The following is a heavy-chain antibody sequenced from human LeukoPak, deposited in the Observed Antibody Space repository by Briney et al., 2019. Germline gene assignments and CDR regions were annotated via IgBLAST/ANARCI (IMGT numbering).Heavy chain of an antibody. J-gene: IGHJ4*02. D-gene: IGHD3-16*02. CDR3: ARGRKITFVGVIVVPPRKIDY. V-gene: IGHV4-34*01. CDR1: VGPFSGYY. Sequence: PSETLSLTCAVYVGPFSGYYWSWLPQPPGKGREWLREINHSGSTNYNTSLKSRVTMSVDTSKTQFSLKLSSVTAADTAVYYGARGRKITFVGVIVVPPRKIDYWGQGTLVTVSS. CDR2: INHSGST.